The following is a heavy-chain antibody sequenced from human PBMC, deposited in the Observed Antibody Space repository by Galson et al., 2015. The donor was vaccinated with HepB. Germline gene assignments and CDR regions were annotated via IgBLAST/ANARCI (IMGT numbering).Heavy chain of an antibody. CDR3: AKVSGYSYGAHNDY. J-gene: IGHJ4*02. CDR1: GFTFSSYA. Sequence: SLRLSCAASGFTFSSYAMSWVRQAPGKGLEWVSAISGSGGSTYYADSVKGRFTISRDNSKNTLYLQMNSLRAEDTAVYYCAKVSGYSYGAHNDYWGQGTLVTVSS. CDR2: ISGSGGST. D-gene: IGHD5-18*01. V-gene: IGHV3-23*01.